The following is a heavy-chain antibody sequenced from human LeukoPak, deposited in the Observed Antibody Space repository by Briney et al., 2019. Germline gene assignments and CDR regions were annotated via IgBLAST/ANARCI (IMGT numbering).Heavy chain of an antibody. J-gene: IGHJ4*02. CDR3: TRLPLTVAGNEIDY. V-gene: IGHV4-59*01. Sequence: SETLSLTCTVSGASISGYYWSWIRQPPGKRLEWIGYIISTGTINYNPSLKSRVTISIDTSKNQLSLQLTSVTAADTAVYYCTRLPLTVAGNEIDYWGQGTLVTVSS. CDR1: GASISGYY. CDR2: IISTGTI. D-gene: IGHD6-19*01.